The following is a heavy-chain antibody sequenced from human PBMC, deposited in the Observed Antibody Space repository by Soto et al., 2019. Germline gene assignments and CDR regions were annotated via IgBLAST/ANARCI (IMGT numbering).Heavy chain of an antibody. CDR3: ARRLDSGSYSYYFDY. CDR1: GGTFSSYA. Sequence: VQLVQSGAEVKKPGSSVKVSCKASGGTFSSYAISWVRQAPGQGLEWMGGIIPIFGTAHYAQKFQGRVTITAAESTSTAYMERSRLRSEDTAVYYCARRLDSGSYSYYFDYWGQGTLVTVSA. J-gene: IGHJ4*02. V-gene: IGHV1-69*12. CDR2: IIPIFGTA. D-gene: IGHD1-26*01.